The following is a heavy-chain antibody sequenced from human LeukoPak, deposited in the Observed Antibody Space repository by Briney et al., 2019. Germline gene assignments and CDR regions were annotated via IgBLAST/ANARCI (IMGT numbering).Heavy chain of an antibody. J-gene: IGHJ4*02. Sequence: GGSLRLSCAASGFTISDYVMHWVRQAPGKGLEWVSSITGAGNFIYYGDSVKGRFTVSRDNAKNSVYLQMSSLRVEDTAVYYCARAGGELQPLEWWGQGTRVTISS. CDR3: ARAGGELQPLEW. D-gene: IGHD3-16*01. V-gene: IGHV3-21*01. CDR2: ITGAGNFI. CDR1: GFTISDYV.